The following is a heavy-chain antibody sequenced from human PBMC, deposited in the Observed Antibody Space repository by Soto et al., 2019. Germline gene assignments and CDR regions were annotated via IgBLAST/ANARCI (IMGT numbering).Heavy chain of an antibody. CDR2: INSDGSYI. D-gene: IGHD2-15*01. CDR3: VTGWSEY. J-gene: IGHJ4*02. Sequence: GGSLRLSCVVSEFTFSSSWMHWVRQGPGKGLVWVSRINSDGSYINYADSVKGRFTTSRDNAKNMLYLQMNSLRAEDTALYYCVTGWSEYWGQGALVTVSS. V-gene: IGHV3-74*01. CDR1: EFTFSSSW.